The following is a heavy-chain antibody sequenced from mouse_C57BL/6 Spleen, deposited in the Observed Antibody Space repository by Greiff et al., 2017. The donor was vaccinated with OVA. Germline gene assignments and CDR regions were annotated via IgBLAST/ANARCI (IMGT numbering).Heavy chain of an antibody. J-gene: IGHJ2*01. V-gene: IGHV1-52*01. CDR2: IDPSDSET. CDR3: SRPYDCVVYYFDD. Sequence: QVQLQQPGAELVRPGSSVKLSCKASGYTFTSYWMHWVKQRPIQGLEWIGNIDPSDSETHYNQKFKDKATLTVDTSSSTAYMQLSSLTSEDSAVYYCSRPYDCVVYYFDDWGQGTTLTVSS. CDR1: GYTFTSYW. D-gene: IGHD2-4*01.